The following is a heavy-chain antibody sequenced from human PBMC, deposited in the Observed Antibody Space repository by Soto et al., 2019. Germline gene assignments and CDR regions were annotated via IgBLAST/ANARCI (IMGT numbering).Heavy chain of an antibody. Sequence: GGSLRLSCAASGCTVDDYAMHWVRQAPGKGLEWVSGISWNSETIDYADSVKGRFTISRDNAKSSLFLQMNSLRPDDTALYYCAKDMKWGGMTTIHYFDSWGQGTLVTVSS. J-gene: IGHJ4*02. CDR1: GCTVDDYA. D-gene: IGHD4-17*01. CDR2: ISWNSETI. CDR3: AKDMKWGGMTTIHYFDS. V-gene: IGHV3-9*01.